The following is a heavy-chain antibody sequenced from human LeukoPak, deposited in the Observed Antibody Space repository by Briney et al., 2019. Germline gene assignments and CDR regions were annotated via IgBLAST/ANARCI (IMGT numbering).Heavy chain of an antibody. D-gene: IGHD3-3*01. CDR3: ATPTVDYDFWSGYLRGYYFDY. J-gene: IGHJ4*02. CDR1: GGSISSSSYY. Sequence: SETLSLTCTVSGGSISSSSYYWGWIRQPPGKGLEWIGSIYYSGSTYHNPSLKSRVTISVDTSKNQFSLKLSSVTAADTTVYYCATPTVDYDFWSGYLRGYYFDYWGQGTLVTVSS. CDR2: IYYSGST. V-gene: IGHV4-39*01.